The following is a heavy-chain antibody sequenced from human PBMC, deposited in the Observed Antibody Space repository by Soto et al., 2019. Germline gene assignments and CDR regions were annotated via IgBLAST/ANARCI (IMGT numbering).Heavy chain of an antibody. CDR1: GFTFDDYA. J-gene: IGHJ3*02. Sequence: GGSLRLSCAASGFTFDDYAMHWVRQAPGKGLEWVSGISWNSGSIGYADSVKGRFTISRDNAKNSLYLQMNSLRAEDTALYYCAKTYCGGDCYTNDDAFDIWGQGTMVTVSS. CDR2: ISWNSGSI. V-gene: IGHV3-9*01. CDR3: AKTYCGGDCYTNDDAFDI. D-gene: IGHD2-21*02.